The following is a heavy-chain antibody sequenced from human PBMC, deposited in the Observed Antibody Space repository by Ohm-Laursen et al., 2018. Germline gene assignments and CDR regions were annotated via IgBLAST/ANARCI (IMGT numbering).Heavy chain of an antibody. J-gene: IGHJ4*02. Sequence: SLRLSCAASGFTFSDYYMSWVRQAPGKGLEWVSYTSSSGSTIYYADSVKGRFTISRDNAKNSLYLQMNSLRAEDAALYYCARAFHDDFPFDYWGQGTLVTVSS. CDR1: GFTFSDYY. V-gene: IGHV3-11*04. CDR3: ARAFHDDFPFDY. D-gene: IGHD4-17*01. CDR2: TSSSGSTI.